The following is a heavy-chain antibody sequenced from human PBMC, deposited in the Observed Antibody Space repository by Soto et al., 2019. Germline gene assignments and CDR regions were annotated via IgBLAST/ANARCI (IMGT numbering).Heavy chain of an antibody. J-gene: IGHJ4*02. D-gene: IGHD3-10*01. V-gene: IGHV1-46*04. CDR3: ARDVIGESVGWAFDF. CDR1: GYTFGSHY. CDR2: IDLSGFRT. Sequence: QVQLVQSGPEVREPGTSVKISCTASGYTFGSHYIHWVRQAPGQRPEWMGIIDLSGFRTSYSQEMRDRVGVTRTTSTSTVYMGMFSLTYEATDFYYCARDVIGESVGWAFDFWGQGTLVTVSS.